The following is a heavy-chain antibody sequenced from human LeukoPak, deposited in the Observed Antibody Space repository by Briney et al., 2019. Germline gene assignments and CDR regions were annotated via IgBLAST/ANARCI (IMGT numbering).Heavy chain of an antibody. V-gene: IGHV1-18*01. CDR3: AREKLDGVWSHYYYYYGMDV. J-gene: IGHJ6*02. D-gene: IGHD2-8*01. CDR2: ISAYNGNT. Sequence: GESLKISCKGSGYSFTSYGISWVRQAPGQGLEWMGWISAYNGNTNYAQKLQGRVTMTTDTSTSTAYMELRSLRSDDTAVYYCAREKLDGVWSHYYYYYGMDVWGQGTTVTVSS. CDR1: GYSFTSYG.